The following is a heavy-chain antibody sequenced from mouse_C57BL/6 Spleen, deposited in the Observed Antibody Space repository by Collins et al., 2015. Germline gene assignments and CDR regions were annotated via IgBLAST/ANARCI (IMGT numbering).Heavy chain of an antibody. CDR3: AVYYTNYVGFDY. Sequence: QVQPQQPGAELVKPGASVKVSCKASGYTFTSYWMHWVKQRPGQGLEWIGRIHPSDSDTTYNQKFKGKATLTVDTSSSTAYMQLSSLTSEDSAVYYCAVYYTNYVGFDYWGQGTTLTVSS. CDR2: IHPSDSDT. CDR1: GYTFTSYW. J-gene: IGHJ2*01. V-gene: IGHV1-74*01. D-gene: IGHD2-5*01.